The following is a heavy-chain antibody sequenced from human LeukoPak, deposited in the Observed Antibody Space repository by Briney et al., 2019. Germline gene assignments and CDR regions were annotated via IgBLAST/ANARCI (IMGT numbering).Heavy chain of an antibody. J-gene: IGHJ4*02. CDR1: GFTVSSNY. D-gene: IGHD2-21*02. Sequence: GGSRGLSGAASGFTVSSNYMSWVRQAPGKGLEWVSAISGSGGSTYYADSVKGRFTISRDNSKNTLYLQMNSLRAEDTAVYYCAKKSPPTDTVVTDDYWGQGTLVTVSS. CDR3: AKKSPPTDTVVTDDY. CDR2: ISGSGGST. V-gene: IGHV3-23*01.